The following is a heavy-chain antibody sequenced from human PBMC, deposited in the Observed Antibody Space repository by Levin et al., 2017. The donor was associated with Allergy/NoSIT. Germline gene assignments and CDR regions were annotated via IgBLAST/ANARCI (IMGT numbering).Heavy chain of an antibody. V-gene: IGHV1-69*13. CDR3: SSIAARGRFDP. J-gene: IGHJ5*02. Sequence: RASVKVSCKASGGTFSSYAISWVRQAPGQGLEWMGGIIPIFGTANYAQKFQGRVTITADESTSTAYMELSSLRSEDTAVYYCSSIAARGRFDPWGQGTLVTVSS. D-gene: IGHD6-6*01. CDR1: GGTFSSYA. CDR2: IIPIFGTA.